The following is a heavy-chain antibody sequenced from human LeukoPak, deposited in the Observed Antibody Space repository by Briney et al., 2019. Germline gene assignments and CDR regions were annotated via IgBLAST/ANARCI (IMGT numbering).Heavy chain of an antibody. CDR3: ARKPLGKVDGYNWYYFDY. J-gene: IGHJ4*02. Sequence: SVKVSCKASGGTFSSHAISWVRQAPGQGLEWMGGIIPIFGTANYAQKFQGRVTITADESTSTAYMELSSLRSEDTAVYYCARKPLGKVDGYNWYYFDYWGQGTLVTVSS. CDR2: IIPIFGTA. CDR1: GGTFSSHA. V-gene: IGHV1-69*13. D-gene: IGHD5-24*01.